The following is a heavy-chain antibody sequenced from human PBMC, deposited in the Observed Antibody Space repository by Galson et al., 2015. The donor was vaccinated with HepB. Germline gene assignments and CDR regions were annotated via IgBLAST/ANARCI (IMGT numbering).Heavy chain of an antibody. V-gene: IGHV3-64*01. CDR2: INNNGGST. Sequence: SLRLSCAASGFTFSTYAMHWVRQAPGKGLEYVSAINNNGGSTYYGNSVRGRFTISRDNSKNTLYLQMGNLRPEDMGVYYCARVDYSKYDGALDYWGQGTLVTVSS. CDR1: GFTFSTYA. D-gene: IGHD4-11*01. CDR3: ARVDYSKYDGALDY. J-gene: IGHJ4*02.